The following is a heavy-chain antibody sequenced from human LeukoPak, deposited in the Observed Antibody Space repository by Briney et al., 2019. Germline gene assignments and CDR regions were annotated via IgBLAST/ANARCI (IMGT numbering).Heavy chain of an antibody. D-gene: IGHD3-3*01. Sequence: PGGPLRLSCEASGFTFSSYWMSWVRQAPGKGLEWVANIKQDGGEQSYVDSVKGRFTISRNNAKHSLFLQMNRLRAEDTAVYYCASVWWSGYFRFDYWGQGTLVTVYS. CDR2: IKQDGGEQ. V-gene: IGHV3-7*01. CDR1: GFTFSSYW. CDR3: ASVWWSGYFRFDY. J-gene: IGHJ4*02.